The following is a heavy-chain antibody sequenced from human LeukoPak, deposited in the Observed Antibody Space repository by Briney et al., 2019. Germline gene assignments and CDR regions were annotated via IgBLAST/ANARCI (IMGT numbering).Heavy chain of an antibody. V-gene: IGHV3-23*01. Sequence: PGGSLRLSCAASGFTFSSYAMSWVRQAPGRGLEWVSAISGGGGSTYYADSVKGRFTISRDNSKNTMSLQMNSLRAEDAAGYDCAKDSQLWFHDSYSFDFWGQGALVTVSS. D-gene: IGHD5-18*01. CDR1: GFTFSSYA. CDR3: AKDSQLWFHDSYSFDF. CDR2: ISGGGGST. J-gene: IGHJ4*02.